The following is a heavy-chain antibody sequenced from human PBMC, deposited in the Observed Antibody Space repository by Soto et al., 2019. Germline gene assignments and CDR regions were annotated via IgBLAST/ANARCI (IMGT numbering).Heavy chain of an antibody. D-gene: IGHD3-3*01. Sequence: SETLSLTCTVSGGSIISYYWSWIRQPPGKGLEWIGYIYHSGSTKYNPSLKGRVTMSVDTSKNQFSLQLSSVTAADTAVYYCARDEVDFWSSNNWFDPWGQGALVTVSS. J-gene: IGHJ5*02. CDR3: ARDEVDFWSSNNWFDP. CDR2: IYHSGST. CDR1: GGSIISYY. V-gene: IGHV4-59*01.